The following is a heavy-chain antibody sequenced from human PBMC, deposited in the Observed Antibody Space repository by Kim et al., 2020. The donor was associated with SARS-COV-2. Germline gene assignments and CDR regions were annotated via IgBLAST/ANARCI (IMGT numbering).Heavy chain of an antibody. Sequence: SETLSLTCTVSGDSINDFYWSWIRQSPGRGLEWLGYLYQTWSTNYNPSLMGRVTMTLDTSKNQVSLKLTSVTAADTAMYFCARSGRGFDFLTGYSPLDYWAQGTLVTVSS. V-gene: IGHV4-59*12. CDR1: GDSINDFY. D-gene: IGHD3-9*01. CDR3: ARSGRGFDFLTGYSPLDY. CDR2: LYQTWST. J-gene: IGHJ4*02.